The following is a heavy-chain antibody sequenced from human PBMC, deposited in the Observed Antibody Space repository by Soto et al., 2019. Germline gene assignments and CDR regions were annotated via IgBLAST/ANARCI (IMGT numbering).Heavy chain of an antibody. CDR3: STNVQPPSYYCALDV. J-gene: IGHJ6*02. Sequence: AAVKLSCEASGYTFTGTGISCVRQAPGQGLEWMGWISGYNGDTNYAQKFQGRVSMTIDTSTTTAYMELRSLTSDVMPVYYCSTNVQPPSYYCALDVWG. D-gene: IGHD6-13*01. CDR1: GYTFTGTG. V-gene: IGHV1-18*03. CDR2: ISGYNGDT.